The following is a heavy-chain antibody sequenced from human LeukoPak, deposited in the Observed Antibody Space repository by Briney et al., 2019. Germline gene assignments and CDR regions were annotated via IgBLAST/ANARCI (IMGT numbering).Heavy chain of an antibody. D-gene: IGHD3-10*01. CDR3: ARDRGLLLSGLDLLQYNWFDP. CDR2: ISSSGSTI. CDR1: GFTFSSYE. J-gene: IGHJ5*02. Sequence: GGSLRLSCAASGFTFSSYEMNWVRQGPGKGLEWVSYISSSGSTIYYAEYVKGHFTISRDNAKNSMYLQMNSLRAEDTAVYYCARDRGLLLSGLDLLQYNWFDPWGQGTLVTVSS. V-gene: IGHV3-48*03.